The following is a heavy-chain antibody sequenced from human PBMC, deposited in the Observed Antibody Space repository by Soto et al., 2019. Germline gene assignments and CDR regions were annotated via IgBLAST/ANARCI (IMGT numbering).Heavy chain of an antibody. CDR1: GDSVSSNSAA. CDR3: ARDYSSSPDYYYYYGMDV. J-gene: IGHJ6*02. V-gene: IGHV6-1*01. Sequence: QTLSLTCAISGDSVSSNSAAWNWIRQSPSRGLEWLGRTYYRSKWYNDYAVSVKSRITINPDTSKNQFSLQLNSVTPEDTAVYYCARDYSSSPDYYYYYGMDVWGQGTTVTVSS. D-gene: IGHD6-6*01. CDR2: TYYRSKWYN.